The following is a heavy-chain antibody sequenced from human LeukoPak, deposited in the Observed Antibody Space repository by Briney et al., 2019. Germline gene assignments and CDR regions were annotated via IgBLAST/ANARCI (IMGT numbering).Heavy chain of an antibody. CDR3: AKGPAKYSGYDYFEY. CDR1: GFSFSSFA. CDR2: ISGLGDST. D-gene: IGHD5-12*01. V-gene: IGHV3-23*01. Sequence: PGGSLRLSCAASGFSFSSFAMSWVRQAPGKGLEWVSVISGLGDSTNYAESVKGRFTISRDNSKNTVYLLMNSLRGEETAVYYCAKGPAKYSGYDYFEYWGQGTLVPVPS. J-gene: IGHJ4*02.